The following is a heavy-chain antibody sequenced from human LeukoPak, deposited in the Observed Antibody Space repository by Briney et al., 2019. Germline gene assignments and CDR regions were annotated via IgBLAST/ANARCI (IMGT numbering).Heavy chain of an antibody. V-gene: IGHV3-21*01. CDR2: ISSSSSYI. CDR1: GFTFSSYS. D-gene: IGHD1-26*01. CDR3: ARVQWGAIVGDTGFDY. Sequence: GGSLRLSCAASGFTFSSYSMNWVRQAPGKGLEWVSSISSSSSYIYYADSVKGLFTISRDNAKNSLYLQMNSLRAEDTAVYYCARVQWGAIVGDTGFDYWGQGTPVTVSS. J-gene: IGHJ4*02.